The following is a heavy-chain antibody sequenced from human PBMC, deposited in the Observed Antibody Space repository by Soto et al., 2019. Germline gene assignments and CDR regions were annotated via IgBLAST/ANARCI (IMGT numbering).Heavy chain of an antibody. Sequence: GGSLRLSCAASGFTFSSYEMNWVRQAPGKGLEWVSYISSSGSTIYYADSVKGRFTISRDNAKNSLYLQMNSLRAEDTAVYYCARDSFDRCGCDCYDAFDIWGQGTMVTVSS. CDR3: ARDSFDRCGCDCYDAFDI. CDR2: ISSSGSTI. CDR1: GFTFSSYE. D-gene: IGHD2-21*02. V-gene: IGHV3-48*03. J-gene: IGHJ3*02.